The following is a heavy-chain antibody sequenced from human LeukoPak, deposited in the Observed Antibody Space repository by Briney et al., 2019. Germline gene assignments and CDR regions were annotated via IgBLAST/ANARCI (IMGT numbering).Heavy chain of an antibody. CDR2: ISSSSSTI. CDR3: ARDFWATGNAFDI. J-gene: IGHJ3*02. CDR1: GFTFSSYS. D-gene: IGHD3-3*01. V-gene: IGHV3-48*01. Sequence: GGSLRLSCAASGFTFSSYSMNWVRQAPGKGLEWVSYISSSSSTIYYADSVKGQFTISRDNAKNSLYLQMNSLRAEDTAVYYCARDFWATGNAFDIWGQGTMVTVSS.